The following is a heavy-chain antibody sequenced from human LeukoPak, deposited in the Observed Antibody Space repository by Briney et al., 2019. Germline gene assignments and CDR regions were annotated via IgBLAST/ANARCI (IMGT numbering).Heavy chain of an antibody. V-gene: IGHV1-24*01. CDR1: GYPLNDIS. D-gene: IGHD1-26*01. CDR2: VDPDDGQR. J-gene: IGHJ5*02. CDR3: AAVSGHYTLLDA. Sequence: ASVKVSLKISGYPLNDISMHWVRPPPGKGAEWMGGVDPDDGQRVYAQNFQGRVTMTEDTSTNTAYMELSRLRSEDTAVYYCAAVSGHYTLLDAWGQGALVAVST.